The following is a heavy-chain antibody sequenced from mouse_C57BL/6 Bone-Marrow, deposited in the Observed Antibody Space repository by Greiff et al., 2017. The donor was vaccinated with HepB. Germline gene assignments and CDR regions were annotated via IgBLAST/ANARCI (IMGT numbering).Heavy chain of an antibody. D-gene: IGHD4-1*01. V-gene: IGHV5-6*01. CDR3: ARPGGTY. Sequence: EVQRVESGGDLVKPGGSLKLSCAASGFTFSSYGMSWVRQTPDKRLEWVATISSGGSYTYYPDSVKGRFTISRDNAKNTLYLQMSSLKSEDTAMYYCARPGGTYWGQGTLVTVSA. CDR1: GFTFSSYG. CDR2: ISSGGSYT. J-gene: IGHJ3*01.